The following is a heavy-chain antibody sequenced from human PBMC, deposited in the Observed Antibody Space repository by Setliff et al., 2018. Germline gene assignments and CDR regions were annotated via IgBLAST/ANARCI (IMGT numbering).Heavy chain of an antibody. D-gene: IGHD1-26*01. J-gene: IGHJ3*02. CDR2: IYPADSDT. V-gene: IGHV5-51*01. CDR3: ARVGPLRDDAFDI. Sequence: PGGSLKISCKGSGYTFTNYWIAWVRQMPGKGLEYMGIIYPADSDTTYSPSFQGQVTISADKSINTAYLQWSSLKASDTAIHYCARVGPLRDDAFDIWGQGTMVTVSS. CDR1: GYTFTNYW.